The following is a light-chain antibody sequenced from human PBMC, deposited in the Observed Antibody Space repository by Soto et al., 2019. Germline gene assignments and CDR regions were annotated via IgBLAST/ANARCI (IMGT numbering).Light chain of an antibody. Sequence: QSALTQPASVSGSPGQSITISCTGTSSDVGSYNLVSWYQQHPGKAPKLMIYEGSKRPSGVSNRFSGSKSGNTASLTISGLQAEDEADDYCCSYAGSSTLVFGGGTQVTVL. J-gene: IGLJ2*01. CDR3: CSYAGSSTLV. CDR2: EGS. V-gene: IGLV2-23*01. CDR1: SSDVGSYNL.